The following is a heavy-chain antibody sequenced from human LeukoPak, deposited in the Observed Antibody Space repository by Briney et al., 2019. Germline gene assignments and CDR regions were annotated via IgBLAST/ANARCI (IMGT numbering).Heavy chain of an antibody. J-gene: IGHJ4*02. V-gene: IGHV1-18*01. Sequence: GASVKVSCKASGYTFTSYGISWVRQAPGQGLEWMGWISTYNGDTNYAQKLQGRVTMTTDTSTSTAYMELRSLRSDDTAVYYCASTPGIAAAGTVDYWGQGTLVTVSS. CDR2: ISTYNGDT. D-gene: IGHD6-13*01. CDR3: ASTPGIAAAGTVDY. CDR1: GYTFTSYG.